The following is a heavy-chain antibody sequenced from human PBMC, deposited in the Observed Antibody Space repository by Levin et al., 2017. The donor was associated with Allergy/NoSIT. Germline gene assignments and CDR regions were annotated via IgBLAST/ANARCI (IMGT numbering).Heavy chain of an antibody. CDR2: TYYRSKWYN. D-gene: IGHD1-1*01. Sequence: PSQTLSLTCAISGDSVSSNSAAWNWIRQSPSRGLEWLGRTYYRSKWYNDYAVSVKSRITINPDTSKNQFSLQLNSVTPEDTAVYYCARDHGLTGTTTGNAFDIWGQGTMVTVSS. J-gene: IGHJ3*02. V-gene: IGHV6-1*01. CDR3: ARDHGLTGTTTGNAFDI. CDR1: GDSVSSNSAA.